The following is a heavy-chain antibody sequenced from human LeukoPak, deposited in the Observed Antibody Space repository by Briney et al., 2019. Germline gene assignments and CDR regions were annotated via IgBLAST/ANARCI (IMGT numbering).Heavy chain of an antibody. J-gene: IGHJ1*01. Sequence: VGSLRLSCAASGFTFSSYWMHWVRQAPGKGLVWVSRIKSDGSTRYADSVKGRFTISRDNAKNTVSLQMNSLRAEDTGVYYCARAPSEIGGYYPEYFRHWGQGTLVTVSP. V-gene: IGHV3-74*01. CDR1: GFTFSSYW. D-gene: IGHD3-22*01. CDR2: IKSDGST. CDR3: ARAPSEIGGYYPEYFRH.